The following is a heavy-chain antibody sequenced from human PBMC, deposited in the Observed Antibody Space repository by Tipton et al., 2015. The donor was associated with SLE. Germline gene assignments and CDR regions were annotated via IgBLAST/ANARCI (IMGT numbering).Heavy chain of an antibody. CDR3: ARGKISWAVFVVKNYFDS. CDR2: IYYSGST. Sequence: GLVKPSGTLSLTCTVSGGSISSTHWWSLVRQPPGKGLEWIGSIYYSGSTYYNPSLKSRVTISVDTSKNQFSLKVSSVTAADTAVYYCARGKISWAVFVVKNYFDSWGQGTLVTVSS. J-gene: IGHJ4*02. CDR1: GGSISSTHW. D-gene: IGHD2-21*01. V-gene: IGHV4-39*01.